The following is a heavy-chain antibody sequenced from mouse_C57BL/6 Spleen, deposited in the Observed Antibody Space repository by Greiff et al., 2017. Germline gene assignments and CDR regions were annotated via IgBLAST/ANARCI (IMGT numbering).Heavy chain of an antibody. V-gene: IGHV1-82*01. D-gene: IGHD1-1*01. J-gene: IGHJ2*01. CDR3: ARDYGSSRGLLFDY. CDR2: IYPGDGDT. Sequence: QVQLQQSGPELVKPGASVKISCKASGYAFSSSWMNWVKQRPGKGLEWIGRIYPGDGDTNYNGKFKGKATLTADKSSSTAYMQLSSLTSEDSAVYFCARDYGSSRGLLFDYWGQGTTLTVSS. CDR1: GYAFSSSW.